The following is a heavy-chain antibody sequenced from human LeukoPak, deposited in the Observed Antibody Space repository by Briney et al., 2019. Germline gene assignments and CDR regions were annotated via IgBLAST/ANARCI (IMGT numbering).Heavy chain of an antibody. V-gene: IGHV1-18*01. J-gene: IGHJ4*02. Sequence: GASVKVSCKASGYTFTSYGISWVRQAPGQGLEWMGWISAYNGNTNYAQKLQGRVTITRNTSISTAYMELSSLRSEDTAVYYCARGLGILSDHVDWGQGTLVTVSS. CDR2: ISAYNGNT. CDR3: ARGLGILSDHVD. CDR1: GYTFTSYG. D-gene: IGHD7-27*01.